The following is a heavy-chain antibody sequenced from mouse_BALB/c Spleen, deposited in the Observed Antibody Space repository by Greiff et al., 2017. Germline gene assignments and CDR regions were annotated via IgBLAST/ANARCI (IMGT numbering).Heavy chain of an antibody. Sequence: EVQLVESGPGLVKPSQSLSLTCTVTGYSITSDYAWNWIRQFPGNQLEWMGYISYSGSTSYNPSLKSRISITRDTSKNQFFLQLNSVTTEDTATYYCAREAVYYGYDDAMDYWGQGTSVTVSS. CDR3: AREAVYYGYDDAMDY. D-gene: IGHD2-2*01. CDR2: ISYSGST. V-gene: IGHV3-2*02. J-gene: IGHJ4*01. CDR1: GYSITSDYA.